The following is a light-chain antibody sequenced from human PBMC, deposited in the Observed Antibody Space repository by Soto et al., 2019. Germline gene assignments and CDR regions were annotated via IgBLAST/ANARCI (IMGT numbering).Light chain of an antibody. V-gene: IGKV1-39*01. CDR1: ESINRY. J-gene: IGKJ4*01. CDR3: QQSHSSLSIT. CDR2: AAA. Sequence: DIQMTQSPSSLSASVGDRVTITCRASESINRYLNWYQQKPGRAPRLLIYAAATLQSGVPSRFIGSRSGTDFTLTITSLQPEDFATYYCQQSHSSLSITFGGGTKVEI.